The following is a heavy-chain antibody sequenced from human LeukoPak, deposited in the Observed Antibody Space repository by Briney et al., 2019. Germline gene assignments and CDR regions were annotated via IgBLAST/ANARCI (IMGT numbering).Heavy chain of an antibody. CDR2: IKQDGSEK. D-gene: IGHD5-12*01. CDR3: ARPLGGHDPGDAFDI. V-gene: IGHV3-7*03. Sequence: GGSLRLSCAASGFTFSSYWMSWVRQAPGKGLEWVANIKQDGSEKYYVDPVKGRFTISRDNAKNSLYLQMNSLRAEDTAVYYCARPLGGHDPGDAFDIWGQGTMVTVSS. J-gene: IGHJ3*02. CDR1: GFTFSSYW.